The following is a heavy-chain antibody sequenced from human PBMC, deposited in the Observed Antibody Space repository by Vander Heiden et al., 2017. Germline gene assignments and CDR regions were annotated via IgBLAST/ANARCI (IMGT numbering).Heavy chain of an antibody. Sequence: VQLVDSGGSVVQPGRFLRLPRPASGCTFSNCGMQWVRQAPGKGLEWVAVISYGGSLQYYADSVRGRFTISRDNSKNTLYLQMNSLRTEDTAVYYCAKEGTEYTSTNFDYWGQGTLVTVSS. CDR1: GCTFSNCG. CDR3: AKEGTEYTSTNFDY. V-gene: IGHV3-30*18. J-gene: IGHJ4*02. D-gene: IGHD2-2*01. CDR2: ISYGGSLQ.